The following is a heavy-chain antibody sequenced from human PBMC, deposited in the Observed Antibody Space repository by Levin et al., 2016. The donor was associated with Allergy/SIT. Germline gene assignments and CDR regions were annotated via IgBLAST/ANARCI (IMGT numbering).Heavy chain of an antibody. V-gene: IGHV4-59*01. J-gene: IGHJ4*02. CDR3: ARGHIAAAGTFDY. CDR2: IYYSGST. Sequence: WIRQPPGKGLEWIGYIYYSGSTNYNPSLKSRVTISVDTSKNQFSLKLSSVTAADTAVYYCARGHIAAAGTFDYWGQGTLVTVSS. D-gene: IGHD6-13*01.